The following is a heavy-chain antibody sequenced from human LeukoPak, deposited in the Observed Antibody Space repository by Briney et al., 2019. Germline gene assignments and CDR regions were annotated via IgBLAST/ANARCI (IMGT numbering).Heavy chain of an antibody. Sequence: GASVNVSFKSSGYTFTCYYMHRVRQAPGQGLEWMGWINPNSGGTNYAQKFQGRVTMTRDTSISTAYMELSRLRSDDTAVYYCARDSPSYYFDYWGQGTLVTVSS. CDR2: INPNSGGT. J-gene: IGHJ4*02. CDR3: ARDSPSYYFDY. CDR1: GYTFTCYY. V-gene: IGHV1-2*02.